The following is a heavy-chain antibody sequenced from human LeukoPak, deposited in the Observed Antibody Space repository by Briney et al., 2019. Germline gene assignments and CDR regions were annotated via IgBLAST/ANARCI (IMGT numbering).Heavy chain of an antibody. D-gene: IGHD5-12*01. CDR1: GYRFTSYW. V-gene: IGHV5-51*01. CDR2: IYPGDSDT. Sequence: GESLKISCKGSGYRFTSYWIGWVRQMPGKGLEWMGIIYPGDSDTRYSPSFQGQVTISADKSISTAYVQWSSLKASDTAMYYCARRRDGHSDLRGFDPWGQGTLVTVSS. J-gene: IGHJ5*02. CDR3: ARRRDGHSDLRGFDP.